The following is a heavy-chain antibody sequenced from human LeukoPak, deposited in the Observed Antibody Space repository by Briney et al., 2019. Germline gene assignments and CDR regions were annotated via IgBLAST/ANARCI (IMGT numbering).Heavy chain of an antibody. Sequence: PGGSLRLSCAASGFTFSSYSMNWVRQAPGKGLEWVSYISSSSSTIYYADSVKGRFTISRDNAKNSLYLEMNRLRAEDTAVYYCARSRRRAWFGELLSSPYGMDVWGQGTTATVSS. J-gene: IGHJ6*02. CDR3: ARSRRRAWFGELLSSPYGMDV. CDR2: ISSSSSTI. D-gene: IGHD3-10*01. CDR1: GFTFSSYS. V-gene: IGHV3-48*01.